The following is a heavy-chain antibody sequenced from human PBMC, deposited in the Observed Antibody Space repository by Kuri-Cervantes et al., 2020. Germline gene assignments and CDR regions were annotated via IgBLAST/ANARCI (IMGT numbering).Heavy chain of an antibody. CDR3: ARLGSSGPDW. CDR2: ISSSSSYI. V-gene: IGHV3-21*01. D-gene: IGHD6-19*01. J-gene: IGHJ4*02. CDR1: GFTFSSYS. Sequence: LSLTCAASGFTFSSYSMNWVRQAPGKGLEWVSSISSSSSYIYYADSVKGRFTISRDNAMNSLYLQMNSLRDEDTAVYYCARLGSSGPDWWGQGTLVTVSS.